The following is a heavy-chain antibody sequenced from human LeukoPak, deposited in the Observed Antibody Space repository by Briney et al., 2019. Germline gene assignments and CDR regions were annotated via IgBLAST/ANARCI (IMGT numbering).Heavy chain of an antibody. D-gene: IGHD1-1*01. CDR3: ARHGGTFDP. Sequence: SETLSLTCTVSGDSISSYDWSWIRQPPGKGLEWIGYAYHSGITNYNPSLKSRVTISVDTSESQFSLRLSSVTAADTAIYYCARHGGTFDPWGQGVLVTVSS. V-gene: IGHV4-59*01. CDR1: GDSISSYD. CDR2: AYHSGIT. J-gene: IGHJ5*02.